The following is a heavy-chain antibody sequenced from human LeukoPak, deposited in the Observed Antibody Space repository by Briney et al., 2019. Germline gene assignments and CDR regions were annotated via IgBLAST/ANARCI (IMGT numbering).Heavy chain of an antibody. D-gene: IGHD6-13*01. J-gene: IGHJ6*02. Sequence: GESLKISCKGSGYSFPTYWIGWVRQMPGKGLEWMGIIYPGDSDTRYSPSFQGQVTISADKSINTAYLQWSGLKASDTAIYYCARDLRAAASPGMDVWGQGTTVTVSS. CDR1: GYSFPTYW. CDR2: IYPGDSDT. V-gene: IGHV5-51*01. CDR3: ARDLRAAASPGMDV.